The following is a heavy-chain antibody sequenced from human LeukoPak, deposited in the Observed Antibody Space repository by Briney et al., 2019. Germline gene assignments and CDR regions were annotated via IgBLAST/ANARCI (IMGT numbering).Heavy chain of an antibody. V-gene: IGHV1-18*01. D-gene: IGHD5-12*01. CDR2: ISADNGNT. CDR1: GYTLTTYG. Sequence: GASVKVSCKASGYTLTTYGISWVRQAPGQGLEWMGWISADNGNTNFAEKFQGRVTMTTDTSTKTAYMELRSLRSDDTAVYYCASRPISGGGYEINYYYYYMDVWGKGTTVTVSS. J-gene: IGHJ6*03. CDR3: ASRPISGGGYEINYYYYYMDV.